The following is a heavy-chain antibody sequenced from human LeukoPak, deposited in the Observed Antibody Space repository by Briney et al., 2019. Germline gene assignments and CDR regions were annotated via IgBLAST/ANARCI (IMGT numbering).Heavy chain of an antibody. D-gene: IGHD2-8*02. Sequence: PSETLSLTCTVSGGSISSHYWSWIRQPPGKGLEWIGYIYYSGSTNYNPSLKSRVTISVDTSKNQFSLKLSSVTAADTAVYYCARDLGTDWFDPWGQGTLVTVSS. CDR2: IYYSGST. V-gene: IGHV4-59*11. J-gene: IGHJ5*02. CDR3: ARDLGTDWFDP. CDR1: GGSISSHY.